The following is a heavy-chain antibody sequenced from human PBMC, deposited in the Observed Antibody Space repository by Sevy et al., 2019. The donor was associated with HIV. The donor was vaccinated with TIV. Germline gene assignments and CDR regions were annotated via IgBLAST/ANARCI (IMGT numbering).Heavy chain of an antibody. CDR1: GFTFSTYG. V-gene: IGHV3-30*18. CDR3: AKVYPWLGGYIDY. Sequence: GGSLRLSCAASGFTFSTYGMHWVRQAPGKGLEWVAVVSHDGSQMYYADSVKGRFSISRDNSKNTLYLQMNSLKAEDTAVYYCAKVYPWLGGYIDYWGQGTLVTVSS. CDR2: VSHDGSQM. J-gene: IGHJ4*02. D-gene: IGHD6-19*01.